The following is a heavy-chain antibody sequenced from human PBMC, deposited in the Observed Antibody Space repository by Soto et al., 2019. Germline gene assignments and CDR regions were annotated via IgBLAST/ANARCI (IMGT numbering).Heavy chain of an antibody. V-gene: IGHV1-3*01. CDR3: ARAWWELDFDY. J-gene: IGHJ4*02. D-gene: IGHD1-26*01. Sequence: QVQLVQSGAEVKKPGASVKVSCKASGYTFTSYAMHWVRQAPGQRLEWMGWINAGNGNTKYSQKFQGRVTITRDTSASAAYMELSSLRSEDTAVYYCARAWWELDFDYWGQGTLVTVSS. CDR2: INAGNGNT. CDR1: GYTFTSYA.